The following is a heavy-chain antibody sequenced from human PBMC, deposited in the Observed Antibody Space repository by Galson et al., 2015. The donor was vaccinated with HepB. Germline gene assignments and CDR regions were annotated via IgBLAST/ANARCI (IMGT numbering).Heavy chain of an antibody. CDR3: ASRTTRNAFDI. CDR2: IIPILGIA. J-gene: IGHJ3*02. CDR1: GGTFSSYT. Sequence: SVKVSCKASGGTFSSYTISWVRQAPGQGLEWMGRIIPILGIANYAQKFQGRVTITADKSTSTAYMELSSLRSEDTAVYYCASRTTRNAFDIWGQGTMVTVSS. V-gene: IGHV1-69*02. D-gene: IGHD1-1*01.